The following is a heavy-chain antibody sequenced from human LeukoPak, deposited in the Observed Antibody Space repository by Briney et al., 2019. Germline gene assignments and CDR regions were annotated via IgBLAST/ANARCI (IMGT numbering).Heavy chain of an antibody. CDR2: IRSKTHGGTT. V-gene: IGHV3-49*03. CDR1: GFTFDNYV. CDR3: VRVDY. Sequence: GGSLRLSCTASGFTFDNYVMSWFRQAPGKGLEWLGFIRSKTHGGTTEYAASVKGRFTISRDDSKSIVYLQMNSLKTEDTAVYYCVRVDYWGQGTLVTVSS. J-gene: IGHJ4*02.